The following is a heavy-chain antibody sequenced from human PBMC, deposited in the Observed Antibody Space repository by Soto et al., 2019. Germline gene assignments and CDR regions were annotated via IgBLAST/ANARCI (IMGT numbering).Heavy chain of an antibody. J-gene: IGHJ4*02. CDR2: IIPIFGTA. V-gene: IGHV1-69*13. CDR1: GGTFSSYA. CDR3: ASAYGGNSVYFDY. D-gene: IGHD4-17*01. Sequence: SVKVSCKASGGTFSSYAISWVRQAPGQGLEWMGGIIPIFGTANYAQKFQGRVTITADESTSTAYMELSSLRSEDTAVYYCASAYGGNSVYFDYWGQGTLVTVSS.